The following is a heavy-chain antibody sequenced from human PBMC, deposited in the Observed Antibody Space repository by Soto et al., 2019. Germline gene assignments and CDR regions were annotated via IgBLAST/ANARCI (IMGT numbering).Heavy chain of an antibody. Sequence: GGSLRLSCAASGFTFSGYYMSWVRQAPGKGLEWVAVISYNGGNKYYADSVKGRFTISRDNSKNTLYLQMNSLRAEDTAVYYCAKDRGGAFDYWGQGTLVTVSS. CDR1: GFTFSGYY. CDR2: ISYNGGNK. D-gene: IGHD3-16*01. CDR3: AKDRGGAFDY. V-gene: IGHV3-30*18. J-gene: IGHJ4*02.